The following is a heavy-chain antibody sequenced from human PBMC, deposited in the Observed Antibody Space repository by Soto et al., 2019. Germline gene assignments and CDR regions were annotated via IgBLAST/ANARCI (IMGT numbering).Heavy chain of an antibody. J-gene: IGHJ6*02. Sequence: TSETLSLTCTVSGCTISSYYWSWIRQPPGKGLEWIGYIYYSGSTNYNPSLKSRVTISVDTSKNQFSLKLSSVTAADTAVYYRARTPGYSSGWYADYYYYGMDVWGQGTTVTVSS. D-gene: IGHD6-19*01. CDR3: ARTPGYSSGWYADYYYYGMDV. CDR2: IYYSGST. V-gene: IGHV4-59*08. CDR1: GCTISSYY.